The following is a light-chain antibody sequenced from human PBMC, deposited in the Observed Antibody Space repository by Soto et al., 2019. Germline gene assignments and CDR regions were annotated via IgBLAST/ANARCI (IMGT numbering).Light chain of an antibody. J-gene: IGKJ1*01. V-gene: IGKV1-39*01. CDR2: AAS. Sequence: DIQMTQSPSSLSASVGDRVTITCRASQNIDNYLNWYQQKPGKAPKLLIYAASSLQGGVPSRFRGSGSGTDFTLNISSLQPDDFATYYCQQSYSSPETFGQGTTVEI. CDR1: QNIDNY. CDR3: QQSYSSPET.